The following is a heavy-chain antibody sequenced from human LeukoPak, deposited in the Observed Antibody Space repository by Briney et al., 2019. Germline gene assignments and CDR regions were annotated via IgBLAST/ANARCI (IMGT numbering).Heavy chain of an antibody. Sequence: ASVKVSCKASGYTFTGYYMHWVRQAPGQGLEWMGWINPNSGGTNYAQKFQGWVTMTRDTSISTAYMELSGLRSDDTAVYYCTRGKGAAAGVPDYWGQGTLVTVSS. J-gene: IGHJ4*02. CDR1: GYTFTGYY. CDR2: INPNSGGT. V-gene: IGHV1-2*04. CDR3: TRGKGAAAGVPDY. D-gene: IGHD6-13*01.